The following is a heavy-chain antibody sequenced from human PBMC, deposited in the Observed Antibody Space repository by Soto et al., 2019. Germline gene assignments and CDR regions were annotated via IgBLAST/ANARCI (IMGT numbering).Heavy chain of an antibody. V-gene: IGHV3-49*03. Sequence: GGSLRLSCAASGFTFGDYAMSWFRQAPGKGLEWVGFITSKAYGGTTEYAASVKGRFIISRDDSKSIAHLQMNSLKTEDTAVYYCSRTPRNWNWGHHYYYMDVWGKGTTVTVSS. CDR3: SRTPRNWNWGHHYYYMDV. CDR2: ITSKAYGGTT. CDR1: GFTFGDYA. J-gene: IGHJ6*03. D-gene: IGHD1-1*01.